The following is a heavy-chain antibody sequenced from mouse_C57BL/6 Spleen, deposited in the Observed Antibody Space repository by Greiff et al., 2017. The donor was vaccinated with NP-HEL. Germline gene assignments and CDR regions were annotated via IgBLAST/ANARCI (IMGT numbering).Heavy chain of an antibody. CDR3: ARGRNYPDY. V-gene: IGHV5-4*03. CDR2: ISDGGSYT. CDR1: GFTFSSYA. Sequence: EVKLVESGGGLVKPGGSLKLSCAASGFTFSSYAMSWVRQTPEKRLEWVATISDGGSYTYYPDNVKGRFTISRDNAKNNLYLQMSHLKSEDTAMYYCARGRNYPDYWGQGTTLTVSS. J-gene: IGHJ2*01. D-gene: IGHD2-1*01.